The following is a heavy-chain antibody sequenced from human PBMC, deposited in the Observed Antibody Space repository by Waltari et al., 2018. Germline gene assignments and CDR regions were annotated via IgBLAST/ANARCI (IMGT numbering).Heavy chain of an antibody. CDR2: IKSKTDGGTT. V-gene: IGHV3-15*01. CDR1: GFTFSNAW. J-gene: IGHJ5*02. D-gene: IGHD3-16*01. CDR3: ATDHATPLIYRNWFDP. Sequence: EVQLVESGGGLVKPGGSLRLSCAASGFTFSNAWMSWVRQAPGKGLEWVGRIKSKTDGGTTDYAAPVKVRFTISRDDSKNTLYLQMNSLKTEDTAVYYCATDHATPLIYRNWFDPWGQGTLVTVSS.